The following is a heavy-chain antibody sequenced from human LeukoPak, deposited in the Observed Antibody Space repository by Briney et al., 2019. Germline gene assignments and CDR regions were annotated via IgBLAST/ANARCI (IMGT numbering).Heavy chain of an antibody. V-gene: IGHV3-74*01. CDR1: GFTFSYHW. Sequence: GGSLRLSCGASGFTFSYHWMHWVRQVPGKGLVWVSRIDGGGSSTSYADSVKGRFSISRDNAKSTLYLQMSSLRAEDTAVYYCARGPGSSGGAYVGDYWGPGTPVTVSS. J-gene: IGHJ4*01. CDR2: IDGGGSST. CDR3: ARGPGSSGGAYVGDY. D-gene: IGHD3-22*01.